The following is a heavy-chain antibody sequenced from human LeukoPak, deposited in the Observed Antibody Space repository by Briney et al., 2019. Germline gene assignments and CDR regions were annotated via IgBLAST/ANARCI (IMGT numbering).Heavy chain of an antibody. V-gene: IGHV3-9*01. Sequence: GGSLRLSCAASGFIFDDYAMHWVRQAPGKGLEWVSGISWNSGSIGYADSVKGRFTISRDNAKNSLYLQMNSLRAEDTALYYCAKVMTPATAIRGAFDYWGQGTLVTVSS. CDR3: AKVMTPATAIRGAFDY. J-gene: IGHJ4*02. CDR2: ISWNSGSI. CDR1: GFIFDDYA. D-gene: IGHD2-2*02.